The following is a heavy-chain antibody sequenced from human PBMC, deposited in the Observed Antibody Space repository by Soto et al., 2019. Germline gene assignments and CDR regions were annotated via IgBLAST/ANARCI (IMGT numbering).Heavy chain of an antibody. D-gene: IGHD6-19*01. CDR3: ARVRYSSGWENYGMDV. CDR1: GFTFSSYA. Sequence: GGSLRLSCAASGFTFSSYAMHWVRQAPGKGLEWVAVISYDGSNKYYADSVKGRFTISRDNSKNTLYLQMNSLRAEDTAVYYCARVRYSSGWENYGMDVWGQGTTVTVSS. J-gene: IGHJ6*02. V-gene: IGHV3-30-3*01. CDR2: ISYDGSNK.